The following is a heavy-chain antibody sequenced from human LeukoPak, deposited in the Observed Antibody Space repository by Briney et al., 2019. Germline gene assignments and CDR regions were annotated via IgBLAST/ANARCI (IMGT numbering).Heavy chain of an antibody. CDR1: GGSISNGYY. CDR2: IYHSGSI. J-gene: IGHJ5*02. V-gene: IGHV4-38-2*02. Sequence: SETLSLTCTVSGGSISNGYYWGWIRQPPGKGLEWIGSIYHSGSIYYNPSLKSRVTISVDTSKNQFSLKLSSVTAADTVVYYCASGPVLRYFDWLIPEVHWFDPWGQGTLVTVSS. D-gene: IGHD3-9*01. CDR3: ASGPVLRYFDWLIPEVHWFDP.